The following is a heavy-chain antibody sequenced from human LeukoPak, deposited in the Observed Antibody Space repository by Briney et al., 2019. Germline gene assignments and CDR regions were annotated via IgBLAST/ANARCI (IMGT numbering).Heavy chain of an antibody. Sequence: SETLSLTCTVSGGSISRYYWSWIRQPPGKGLEFIGYIYYSGSTYYSPSLESRVTITVDTSKNQLSLKLNSVTAADTAVYFCARHGTVSSWSYFDYWGQGSQVTVSS. V-gene: IGHV4-59*08. J-gene: IGHJ4*02. CDR1: GGSISRYY. CDR2: IYYSGST. CDR3: ARHGTVSSWSYFDY. D-gene: IGHD6-13*01.